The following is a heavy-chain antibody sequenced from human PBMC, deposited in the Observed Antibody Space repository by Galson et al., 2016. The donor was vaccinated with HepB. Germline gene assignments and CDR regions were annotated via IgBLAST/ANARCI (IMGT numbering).Heavy chain of an antibody. D-gene: IGHD3-10*01. CDR3: ASSVRGSGSPPGGY. J-gene: IGHJ4*02. CDR1: GFIVSSND. V-gene: IGHV3-53*01. CDR2: LYSGGST. Sequence: SLRLSCAASGFIVSSNDMSWVRQAPGKGLEWVSVLYSGGSTYYADSVKGRFTISRDSAKNTLYLQMNSLRAEDTAVYYCASSVRGSGSPPGGYWGQGTLVTVSS.